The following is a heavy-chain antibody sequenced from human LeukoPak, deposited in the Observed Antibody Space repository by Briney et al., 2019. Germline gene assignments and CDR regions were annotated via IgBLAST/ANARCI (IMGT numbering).Heavy chain of an antibody. CDR1: GGSMSSYY. CDR2: INHSGST. Sequence: PSETLSLTCTVSGGSMSSYYWSWIRQPPGKGLEWIGEINHSGSTNYNPSLKSRVTISVDASKNQFSLKLSSVTAADTAVYYCARALRYCSGGSCNFDYWGQGTLVTVSS. J-gene: IGHJ4*02. V-gene: IGHV4-34*01. D-gene: IGHD2-15*01. CDR3: ARALRYCSGGSCNFDY.